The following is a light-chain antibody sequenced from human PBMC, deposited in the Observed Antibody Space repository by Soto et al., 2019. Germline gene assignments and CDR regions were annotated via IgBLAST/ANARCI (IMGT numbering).Light chain of an antibody. CDR2: EGS. J-gene: IGLJ2*01. V-gene: IGLV2-23*01. CDR3: CSYAGSSV. CDR1: SSDVGNYNL. Sequence: QSVLTQAASVSGSPGQSITISCTGTSSDVGNYNLVSWYQQHPGKAPKVMIYEGSKRPSGVSNRFSGSKSGNTASLTISGLQAEDEADYYCCSYAGSSVFGGGTKLTVL.